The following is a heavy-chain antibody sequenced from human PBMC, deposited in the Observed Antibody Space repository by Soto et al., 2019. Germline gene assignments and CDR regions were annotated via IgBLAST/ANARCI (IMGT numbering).Heavy chain of an antibody. CDR2: ISSSSSYI. CDR3: ARDLTVATPQYYFHY. Sequence: EVQLVESGGGLVKPGGSLRLSCAASGFTFSSYSMNWVRQAPGKGLEWVSSISSSSSYIYYADSVKGRFTISRDNAKNSLYLQMNSLRAEDTAVYYCARDLTVATPQYYFHYWGQGTLVTVSS. CDR1: GFTFSSYS. D-gene: IGHD4-17*01. J-gene: IGHJ4*02. V-gene: IGHV3-21*01.